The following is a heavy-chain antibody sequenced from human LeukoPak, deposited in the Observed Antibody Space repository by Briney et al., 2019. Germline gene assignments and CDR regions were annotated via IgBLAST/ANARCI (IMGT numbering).Heavy chain of an antibody. D-gene: IGHD2-15*01. V-gene: IGHV1-18*01. CDR3: ARDRLPIEVAVSAYYSMDV. Sequence: ASVKVSCKASGYTFSSHGISWVRQAPGQGLEWMGWISVHNGNTIYAQKSKDRVTMSTDISTNTAYMELRSLRYDDTAVYYCARDRLPIEVAVSAYYSMDVWGKGTTVTVSS. CDR1: GYTFSSHG. CDR2: ISVHNGNT. J-gene: IGHJ6*03.